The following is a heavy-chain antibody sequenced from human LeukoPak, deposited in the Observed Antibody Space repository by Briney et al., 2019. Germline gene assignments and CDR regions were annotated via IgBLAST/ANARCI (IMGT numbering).Heavy chain of an antibody. V-gene: IGHV3-33*01. CDR3: ARDLGQGAFDI. CDR1: GFTFSSYG. Sequence: PGGSLRLSCAASGFTFSSYGMHWVRQAPGKGLEWVAVIWYDGSNKYYADSVKGRFTISRDNSKNTLYLQMNSLRAEDTAVYYCARDLGQGAFDIWGQGTMVTVSS. J-gene: IGHJ3*02. CDR2: IWYDGSNK.